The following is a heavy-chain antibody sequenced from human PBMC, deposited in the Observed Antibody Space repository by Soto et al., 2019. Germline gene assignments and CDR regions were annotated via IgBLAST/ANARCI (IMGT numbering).Heavy chain of an antibody. D-gene: IGHD6-13*01. J-gene: IGHJ5*02. CDR3: ARDVAAAGKVWFDP. Sequence: QVQLVQSGAEVKKPGSSVKVSCKASGGTFSSYAISWVRQAPGQVLEWMGGIIPIFGTANYAQKFQGRVTITADESTSTAYMELSSLRSEDTAVYYCARDVAAAGKVWFDPWGQGTLVTVSS. CDR1: GGTFSSYA. CDR2: IIPIFGTA. V-gene: IGHV1-69*01.